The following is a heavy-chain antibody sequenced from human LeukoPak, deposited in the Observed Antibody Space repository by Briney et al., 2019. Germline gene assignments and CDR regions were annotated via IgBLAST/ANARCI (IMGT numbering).Heavy chain of an antibody. Sequence: GGSLRLSCAASGFTFSSYSMNWVSQAPGKGLEWVSSISSSSSYIYYADSVKGRFTISRDNAKNSLYLQMNSLRAEDTAVYCCARDPYSSGWYSSDDAFDIWGQGTMVTVSS. CDR1: GFTFSSYS. V-gene: IGHV3-21*01. J-gene: IGHJ3*02. CDR2: ISSSSSYI. D-gene: IGHD6-19*01. CDR3: ARDPYSSGWYSSDDAFDI.